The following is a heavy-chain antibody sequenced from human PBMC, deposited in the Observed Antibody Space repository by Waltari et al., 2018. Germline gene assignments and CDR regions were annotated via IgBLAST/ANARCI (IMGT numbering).Heavy chain of an antibody. D-gene: IGHD1-26*01. Sequence: EVQLVESGGGLVQPGGSLRLSCAASGFTFSRNWMHWVRQAPGKGLVWVSRINTDGTITTYADSVKGRFTISRDNARNTLYLQMNSLRAEDTAVYYCAREGVGGSLDYWGQGTLVTVSS. CDR2: INTDGTIT. J-gene: IGHJ4*02. CDR3: AREGVGGSLDY. CDR1: GFTFSRNW. V-gene: IGHV3-74*01.